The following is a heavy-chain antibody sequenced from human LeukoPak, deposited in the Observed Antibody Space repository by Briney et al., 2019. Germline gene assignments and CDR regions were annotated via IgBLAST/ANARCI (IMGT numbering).Heavy chain of an antibody. D-gene: IGHD1-26*01. J-gene: IGHJ4*02. CDR2: VYYSGST. CDR3: ARGVGATLYYFDY. Sequence: SETLSLTCAVSGGSINNDDYSWSWIRQPPGKGLEWIGYVYYSGSTNYNPSLKSRVTISVDTSKNQFSLKLSSVTAADTAVYYCARGVGATLYYFDYWGQGTLVTVSS. CDR1: GGSINNDDYS. V-gene: IGHV4-61*08.